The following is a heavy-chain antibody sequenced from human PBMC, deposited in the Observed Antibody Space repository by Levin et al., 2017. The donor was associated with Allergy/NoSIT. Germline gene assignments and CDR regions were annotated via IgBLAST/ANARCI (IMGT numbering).Heavy chain of an antibody. J-gene: IGHJ1*01. CDR3: ARGYSSSWYRFFGYFQH. Sequence: PSQTLSLPCAVYGGSFRGYYWSWIRQPPGKGLEWIGEINHSGSTNYNPSLKSRVTISVDTSKNQFSLKLSSVTAADTAVYYCARGYSSSWYRFFGYFQHWGQGTLVTVSS. D-gene: IGHD6-13*01. CDR1: GGSFRGYY. V-gene: IGHV4-34*01. CDR2: INHSGST.